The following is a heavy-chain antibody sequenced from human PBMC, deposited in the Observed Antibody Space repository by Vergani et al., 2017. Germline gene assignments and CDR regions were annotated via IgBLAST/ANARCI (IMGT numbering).Heavy chain of an antibody. D-gene: IGHD4-23*01. V-gene: IGHV3-49*04. J-gene: IGHJ4*02. Sequence: EVQLVESGGDLVQPGRSLRLSCQTSGFNFGESGVSWVRQAPGKGLEWIGLIRSKTYGATTEYAASVRGRFTISRDDSKGISYLQMSSLKKEDTAVYRCAVEIYDYGGSRDFDYWGQGTLVVVSS. CDR2: IRSKTYGATT. CDR3: AVEIYDYGGSRDFDY. CDR1: GFNFGESG.